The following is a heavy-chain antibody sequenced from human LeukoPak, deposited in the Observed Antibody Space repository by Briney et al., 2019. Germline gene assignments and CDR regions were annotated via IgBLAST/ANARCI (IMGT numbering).Heavy chain of an antibody. V-gene: IGHV3-74*03. CDR3: PSDPRYCGGDCYTFDY. D-gene: IGHD2-21*02. Sequence: PGGSLRLSCAASGFMFSGYWMNWVRQAPGKGLVWVSRINGDGSSTAYADSVKGRFTISRDNAKNTLYLQMNSLRTEDTAVYYCPSDPRYCGGDCYTFDYWGQGTLVTVSS. CDR2: INGDGSST. CDR1: GFMFSGYW. J-gene: IGHJ4*02.